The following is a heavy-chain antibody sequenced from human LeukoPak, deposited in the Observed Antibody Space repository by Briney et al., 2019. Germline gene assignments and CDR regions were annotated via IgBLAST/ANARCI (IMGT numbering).Heavy chain of an antibody. CDR2: IYSGGST. CDR3: ASYGGNSDFDY. D-gene: IGHD4-23*01. CDR1: GFTFSAYW. V-gene: IGHV3-53*01. Sequence: GGSLRLSCEASGFTFSAYWMSWVRQAPGKGLEWVSVIYSGGSTYFADSVKGRFTISRHNSKNTLYLQMNSLRAEDTAVYYCASYGGNSDFDYWGQGTLVTVSS. J-gene: IGHJ4*02.